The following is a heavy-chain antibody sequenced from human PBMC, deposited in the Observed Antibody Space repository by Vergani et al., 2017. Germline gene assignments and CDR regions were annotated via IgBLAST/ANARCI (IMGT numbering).Heavy chain of an antibody. Sequence: QEQLVDSGGGVVQPGRSLSLSCAASGFTFSSYAMHWVRQAPGKGLEWVAVISSDGNNKYYADSVKGRFTISRDNSKNTLYLHMNSLRAEDTSVYYCARDRTFYYDSSAYYGGPFDDWCQGTLVTVSS. CDR3: ARDRTFYYDSSAYYGGPFDD. CDR2: ISSDGNNK. V-gene: IGHV3-30-3*01. D-gene: IGHD3-22*01. CDR1: GFTFSSYA. J-gene: IGHJ4*02.